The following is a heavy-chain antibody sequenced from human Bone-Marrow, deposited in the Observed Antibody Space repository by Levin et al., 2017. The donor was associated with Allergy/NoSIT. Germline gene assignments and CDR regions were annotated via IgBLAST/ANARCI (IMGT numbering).Heavy chain of an antibody. D-gene: IGHD3-22*01. CDR1: GFTLSSSG. CDR2: IWYDESSK. J-gene: IGHJ3*02. Sequence: LSLPCAASGFTLSSSGMHWVRQAPGKGLEWVAAIWYDESSKYYADSLKGRFTISRDNSRNTLYLQMNTLRAEDTAVYYCAKNIRDSSGYYYYDAFDIWGRGTLVIVSS. CDR3: AKNIRDSSGYYYYDAFDI. V-gene: IGHV3-33*03.